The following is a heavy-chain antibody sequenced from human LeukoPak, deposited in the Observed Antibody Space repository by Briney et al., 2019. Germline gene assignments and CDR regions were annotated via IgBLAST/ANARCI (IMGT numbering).Heavy chain of an antibody. D-gene: IGHD3-22*01. CDR1: GYTFTSYD. J-gene: IGHJ4*02. Sequence: GASVKVSCKASGYTFTSYDTNWVRQATGQGLEWMGWMNPNSGNTGYAQKFQGRVTMTRNTSISTAYMELSSLRSEDTAVYYCARDYDSSGYYCLPDYWGQGTLVTVSS. CDR3: ARDYDSSGYYCLPDY. CDR2: MNPNSGNT. V-gene: IGHV1-8*01.